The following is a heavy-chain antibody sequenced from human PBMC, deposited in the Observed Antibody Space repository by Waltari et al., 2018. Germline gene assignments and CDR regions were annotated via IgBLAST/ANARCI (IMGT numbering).Heavy chain of an antibody. CDR3: AGHLIRYFDWFTTPHFDY. V-gene: IGHV1-3*01. CDR2: INAGKCNT. CDR1: GYTFTSYA. J-gene: IGHJ4*02. D-gene: IGHD3-9*01. Sequence: QVQLVQSGAEVKKPGASVKVSCKASGYTFTSYAMHWVRQAPGQRLEWMGWINAGKCNTKYSQKFQGRVTITRDTSASTADMELSSLRSEDTAVYYCAGHLIRYFDWFTTPHFDYWGQGTLVTVSS.